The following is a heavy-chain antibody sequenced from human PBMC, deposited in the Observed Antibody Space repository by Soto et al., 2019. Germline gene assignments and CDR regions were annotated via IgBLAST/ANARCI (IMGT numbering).Heavy chain of an antibody. CDR3: ARAGTPIDY. Sequence: QVQLVQSGAEVKKPGASVKVSCKASGYTFTHFGISWVRQAPGQGLEGMGWISAYNGNTHYAQKFQGRVTMTTDTSTSTADIEVRNLRLDDTAVYYWARAGTPIDYWGQGTLVTVSS. CDR1: GYTFTHFG. J-gene: IGHJ4*02. V-gene: IGHV1-18*01. D-gene: IGHD3-10*01. CDR2: ISAYNGNT.